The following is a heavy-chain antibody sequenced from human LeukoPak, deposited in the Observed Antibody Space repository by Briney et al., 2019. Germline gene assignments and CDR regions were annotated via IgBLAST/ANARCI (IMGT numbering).Heavy chain of an antibody. V-gene: IGHV3-20*04. Sequence: GGSLRLSCAASGFTFDDYGMSWVRQAPGKGLEWVSGINWNGGSTGYADSVKGRFTISRDNAKNSLYLQMNSLRAEDTALYYCARVVDRSGKYYYYMDVWGKGTTVTVSS. CDR1: GFTFDDYG. CDR3: ARVVDRSGKYYYYMDV. CDR2: INWNGGST. D-gene: IGHD3/OR15-3a*01. J-gene: IGHJ6*03.